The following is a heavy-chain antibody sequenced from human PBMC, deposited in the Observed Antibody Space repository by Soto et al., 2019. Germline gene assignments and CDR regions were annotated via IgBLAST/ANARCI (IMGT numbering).Heavy chain of an antibody. V-gene: IGHV4-34*01. CDR2: INHSGST. D-gene: IGHD2-2*01. Sequence: PSETLSLTCAVYGGSFSGYYWSWIRQPPGKGLEWIGEINHSGSTNYNPPLKSRVTISVDTSKNQFSLKLSSVTAADTAVYYCARARSQLLSVWFDPWGQGTLVTVSP. CDR1: GGSFSGYY. CDR3: ARARSQLLSVWFDP. J-gene: IGHJ5*02.